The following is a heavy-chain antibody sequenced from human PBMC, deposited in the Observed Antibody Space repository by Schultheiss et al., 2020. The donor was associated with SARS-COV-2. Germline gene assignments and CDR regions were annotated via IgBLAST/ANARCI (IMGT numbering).Heavy chain of an antibody. D-gene: IGHD4-23*01. CDR1: GGSFSGYY. V-gene: IGHV4-34*01. CDR2: INHSGST. J-gene: IGHJ5*02. CDR3: ATVFVGGRFDP. Sequence: SETLSLTCAVYGGSFSGYYWSWIRQPPGKGLEWIGEINHSGSTNYNPSLKSRVTISVDTSKSQFSLKLSSVTAADTAVYLCATVFVGGRFDPWGQGTLVTVSS.